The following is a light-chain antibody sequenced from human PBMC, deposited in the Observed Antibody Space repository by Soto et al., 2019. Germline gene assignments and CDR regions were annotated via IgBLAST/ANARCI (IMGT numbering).Light chain of an antibody. Sequence: DIQMTQSPSSLSSSVGDRVTITFLASQGISTHLNCYQQKPGKAPKLLIYAASSLQSGVPLRFSGSGSGTDFTLTITSLQPEDFATYYCQQSYTTPPTFGGGTKVDTK. CDR2: AAS. CDR3: QQSYTTPPT. CDR1: QGISTH. J-gene: IGKJ4*01. V-gene: IGKV1-39*01.